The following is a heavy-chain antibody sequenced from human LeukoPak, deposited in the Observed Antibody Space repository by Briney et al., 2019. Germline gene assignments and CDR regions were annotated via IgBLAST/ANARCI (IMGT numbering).Heavy chain of an antibody. CDR2: ISAYNGNT. D-gene: IGHD3-22*01. J-gene: IGHJ4*02. V-gene: IGHV1-18*01. CDR1: GYTFTSYG. CDR3: AKVGYYDRSGYYVLLGSLYYFNH. Sequence: GASVKVSCKASGYTFTSYGISWVRQAPGQGLEWMGWISAYNGNTNYAQKLQGRVTMTTDTSTSTAYMELRSLRSDDTAVYYCAKVGYYDRSGYYVLLGSLYYFNHWGQGTLVTVSS.